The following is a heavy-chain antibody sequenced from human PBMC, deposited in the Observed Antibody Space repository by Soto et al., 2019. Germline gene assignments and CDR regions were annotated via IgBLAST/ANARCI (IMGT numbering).Heavy chain of an antibody. Sequence: EVQMFESGGGLVQPGGSLRLSCAASGFICSSYDMSWVRQAPGKGLEWVSTILVSDSTHYEDSVRGRFTISRDRSKNTVYLQMNSLTAGDTAVYYCAKATATTGGAFDICGQGTMVTVSS. D-gene: IGHD1-7*01. CDR3: AKATATTGGAFDI. J-gene: IGHJ3*02. CDR1: GFICSSYD. V-gene: IGHV3-23*01. CDR2: ILVSDST.